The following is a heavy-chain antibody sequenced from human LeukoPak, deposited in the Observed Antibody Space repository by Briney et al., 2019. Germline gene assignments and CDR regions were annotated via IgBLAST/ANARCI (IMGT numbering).Heavy chain of an antibody. D-gene: IGHD3-22*01. V-gene: IGHV3-23*01. Sequence: GGSLRLSCAASGFTFSSYAMSWVRQAPGKGLEWVSAISGSGGSTYYADSVKGRFTISRDNSKNTLYLQMNSLRAEDTAVYYCAKDSLLITLIVVVITGPFDYWGQGTLVTVSS. J-gene: IGHJ4*02. CDR2: ISGSGGST. CDR3: AKDSLLITLIVVVITGPFDY. CDR1: GFTFSSYA.